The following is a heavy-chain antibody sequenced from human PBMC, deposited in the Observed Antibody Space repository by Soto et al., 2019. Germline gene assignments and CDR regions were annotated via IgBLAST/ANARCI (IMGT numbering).Heavy chain of an antibody. D-gene: IGHD3-10*01. V-gene: IGHV3-7*01. CDR1: GFSLRSDW. Sequence: GGSLRLSCAAIGFSLRSDWMAWVRQIPGKGLEFVANIKEDGSVKNYVDSVKGRFSISRDNDKNSLYLQMNSLRAEDTAVYYCGTDRWGGAFDMWRQGTTVTVPS. J-gene: IGHJ3*02. CDR2: IKEDGSVK. CDR3: GTDRWGGAFDM.